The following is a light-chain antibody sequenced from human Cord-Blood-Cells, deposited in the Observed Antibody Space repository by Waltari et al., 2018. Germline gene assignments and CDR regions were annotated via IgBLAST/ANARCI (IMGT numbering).Light chain of an antibody. J-gene: IGLJ2*01. CDR1: SSAVGGYNY. CDR3: SSYTSSSTLVV. Sequence: QSALTQTASVSGSPGQSITISCPGTSSAVGGYNYVSWYQQHPGKAPKLMIYEVSNRPSGVSNRFSGSKSGNTASLTISGLQAEDEADYYCSSYTSSSTLVVFGGGTKLTVL. V-gene: IGLV2-14*01. CDR2: EVS.